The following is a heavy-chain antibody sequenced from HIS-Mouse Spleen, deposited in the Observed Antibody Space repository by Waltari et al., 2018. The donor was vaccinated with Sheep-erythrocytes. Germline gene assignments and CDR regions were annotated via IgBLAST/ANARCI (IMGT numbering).Heavy chain of an antibody. D-gene: IGHD6-13*01. V-gene: IGHV5-51*01. Sequence: EVHPVQLGAEGNTAGDSLNISCKGSGYCCTIYWIGEVRELLAKVLEWMGIIYPGDSDTRYSPSFQGQVTISADKSISTAYLQWSSLKASDTAMYYCARHLWPHSSSWRDAFDIWGQGTMVTVSS. CDR3: ARHLWPHSSSWRDAFDI. J-gene: IGHJ3*02. CDR2: IYPGDSDT. CDR1: GYCCTIYW.